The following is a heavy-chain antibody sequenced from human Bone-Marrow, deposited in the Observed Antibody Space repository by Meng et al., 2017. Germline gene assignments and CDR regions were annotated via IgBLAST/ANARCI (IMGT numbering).Heavy chain of an antibody. D-gene: IGHD6-19*01. CDR2: IGGRRKSYAA. V-gene: IGHV3-73*01. CDR1: GVSFSDSD. CDR3: TIYIRGHI. J-gene: IGHJ3*02. Sequence: GESLKISCAVSGVSFSDSDVHWVRQAYGKGLEWVGRIGGRRKSYAAAYAAPVRGRFTISRDDSRNTAYLQMNSLKTEDSAVYYCTIYIRGHIWGQGTMVTVSS.